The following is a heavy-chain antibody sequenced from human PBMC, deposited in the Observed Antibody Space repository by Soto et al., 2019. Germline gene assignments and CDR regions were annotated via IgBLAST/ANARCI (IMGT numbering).Heavy chain of an antibody. CDR2: VYDSGSS. D-gene: IGHD3-22*01. J-gene: IGHJ4*02. Sequence: PSANLTLTCTPSGDSIGKLAFYRYFSRQPPGKGLAGIGDVYDSGSSFYTPSLKSRLTMSVDTSTTQFSLKLNSVTAADTAVYYCAREGYDSGGYDHGWKYFDYWGQGTLVTV. V-gene: IGHV4-30-4*02. CDR3: AREGYDSGGYDHGWKYFDY. CDR1: GDSIGKLAFY.